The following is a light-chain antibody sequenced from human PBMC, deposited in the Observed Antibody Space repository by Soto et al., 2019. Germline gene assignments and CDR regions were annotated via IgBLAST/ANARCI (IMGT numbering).Light chain of an antibody. CDR3: QQYGSSPRYA. V-gene: IGKV3-20*01. CDR2: GAS. Sequence: EIVLTQSPGTLSLSPGERATLSCRASQSVSSSYLAWYQQKPGQAPRLLIYGASSRATGIPDRFSGSGSGTDFTRTISRLEPEDFAVYYCQQYGSSPRYAFGQGTKLEIK. CDR1: QSVSSSY. J-gene: IGKJ2*01.